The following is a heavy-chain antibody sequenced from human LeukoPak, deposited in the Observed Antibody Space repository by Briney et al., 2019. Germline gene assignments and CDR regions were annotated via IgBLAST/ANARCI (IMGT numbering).Heavy chain of an antibody. D-gene: IGHD3-9*01. CDR2: ISSSTSYI. Sequence: GGSLRLSCAASGFTFSSYNMNWVRQAPGKGLEWVSSISSSTSYIYYADPVKGRFTISRDNARNSLYLQMNSLRAEDTAVYYCAKDGYYDILTGYRKKSEFDYWGQGTLVTVSS. CDR3: AKDGYYDILTGYRKKSEFDY. J-gene: IGHJ4*02. CDR1: GFTFSSYN. V-gene: IGHV3-21*01.